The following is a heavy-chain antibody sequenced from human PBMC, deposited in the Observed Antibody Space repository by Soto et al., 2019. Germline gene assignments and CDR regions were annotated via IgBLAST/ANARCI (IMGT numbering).Heavy chain of an antibody. CDR2: IYYTGST. D-gene: IGHD2-2*01. V-gene: IGHV4-59*01. CDR1: GGSSSEDY. CDR3: ANIILLVPYASYGLAV. J-gene: IGHJ6*02. Sequence: SETLALTCTVPGGSSSEDYWRWILQPPGKGLQYIGYIYYTGSTNYNPSLKSRVTISLDTSKNQFSLKLSSVTAADTAIYYCANIILLVPYASYGLAVRGQGTTVPVSS.